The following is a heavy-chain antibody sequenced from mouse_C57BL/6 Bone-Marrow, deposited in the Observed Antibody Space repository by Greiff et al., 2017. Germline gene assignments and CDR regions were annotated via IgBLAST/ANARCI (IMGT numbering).Heavy chain of an antibody. CDR2: IYPRSGNT. CDR3: AREDYDSWFAY. D-gene: IGHD2-4*01. V-gene: IGHV1-81*01. J-gene: IGHJ3*01. Sequence: QVQLQQSGAELARPGASVKLSCKASGYTFTCYGISWVKQRTGQGLEWIGEIYPRSGNTYYNEKFKGKATLTADKSSSTAYMELRSLTSEDSAVYFCAREDYDSWFAYWGQGTLVTVSA. CDR1: GYTFTCYG.